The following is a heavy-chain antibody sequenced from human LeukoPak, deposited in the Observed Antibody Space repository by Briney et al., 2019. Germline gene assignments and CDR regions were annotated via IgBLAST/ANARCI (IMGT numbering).Heavy chain of an antibody. CDR2: IKQDGSEK. D-gene: IGHD3-10*01. Sequence: GGSLRLSCAASGFTFSSYWMSWVRQAPGKGLEWVANIKQDGSEKYYVDSVKGRFTISRDNAKNSLYLQMNSLRAEDTAVYYCARDPNYGSGSYYISWGQGTLVTVSS. CDR1: GFTFSSYW. V-gene: IGHV3-7*01. CDR3: ARDPNYGSGSYYIS. J-gene: IGHJ4*02.